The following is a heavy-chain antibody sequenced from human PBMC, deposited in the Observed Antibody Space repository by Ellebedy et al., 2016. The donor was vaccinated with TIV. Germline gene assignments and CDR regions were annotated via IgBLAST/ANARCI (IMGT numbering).Heavy chain of an antibody. D-gene: IGHD4-17*01. CDR3: AKGHPRELTTVIQFDY. CDR1: GYTLTDLS. J-gene: IGHJ4*02. Sequence: AASVKVSCKVSGYTLTDLSMHWVRQAPGKGLEWMGGFDPEDGETIYAQKFQGRVTMTADTSTDTAYMELSSLRSEETAVYYCAKGHPRELTTVIQFDYWGQGTLVTVSS. V-gene: IGHV1-24*01. CDR2: FDPEDGET.